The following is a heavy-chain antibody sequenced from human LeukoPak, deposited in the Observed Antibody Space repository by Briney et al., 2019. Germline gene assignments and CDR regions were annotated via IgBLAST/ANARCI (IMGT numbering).Heavy chain of an antibody. CDR3: ARDAGGPRDAFDI. J-gene: IGHJ3*02. V-gene: IGHV3-7*03. CDR2: IKEDGSEK. CDR1: GLNFSSRW. D-gene: IGHD3-10*01. Sequence: GGSLRLSCAASGLNFSSRWMNWVRQAPGQGLEWVASIKEDGSEKHYVDSVKGRFTISRDNGKNSLYLQMNSLRAEDTAVYYCARDAGGPRDAFDIWGQGTMVTVSS.